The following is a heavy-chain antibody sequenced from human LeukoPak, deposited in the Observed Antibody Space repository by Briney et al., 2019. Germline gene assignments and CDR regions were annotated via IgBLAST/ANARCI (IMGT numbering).Heavy chain of an antibody. D-gene: IGHD2-2*01. Sequence: SETLSLTCTVSGGSISSSSYYWGWIRQPPGKGLEWIGSIYYSGSTYYNPSLKSRVTISVDTSKNQFSLKLSSVTAADTAVYYCARRYCSSTSCLNGFDPWGQGTLVTVSS. CDR3: ARRYCSSTSCLNGFDP. CDR1: GGSISSSSYY. J-gene: IGHJ5*02. CDR2: IYYSGST. V-gene: IGHV4-39*01.